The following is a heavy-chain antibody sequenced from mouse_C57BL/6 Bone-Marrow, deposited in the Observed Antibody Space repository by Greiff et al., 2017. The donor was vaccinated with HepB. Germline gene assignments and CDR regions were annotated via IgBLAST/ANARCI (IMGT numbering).Heavy chain of an antibody. CDR3: ARKAGYLHYFDY. CDR2: INPNYGTT. CDR1: GYSFTDYN. V-gene: IGHV1-39*01. J-gene: IGHJ2*01. D-gene: IGHD3-2*02. Sequence: EVKLVESGPELVKPGASVKISCKASGYSFTDYNMNWVKQSNGKSLEWIGVINPNYGTTSYNQKFKGKATLTVDQSSSTAYMQLNSLTSEDSAVYYCARKAGYLHYFDYWGQGTTLTVSS.